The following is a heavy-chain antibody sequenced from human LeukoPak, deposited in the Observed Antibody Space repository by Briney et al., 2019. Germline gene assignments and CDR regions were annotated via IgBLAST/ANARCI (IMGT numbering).Heavy chain of an antibody. CDR1: GGSISSYY. CDR3: ARHYSSTTGFDP. V-gene: IGHV4-59*08. J-gene: IGHJ5*02. Sequence: SETLSLTCTVSGGSISSYYWSWIRQPPGKGLEWIGYIYYSESTNYNPSLKSRVTISVDTSKNQFSLKLSSVTAADTAAYYCARHYSSTTGFDPWGQGTLVTVSS. D-gene: IGHD2-2*01. CDR2: IYYSEST.